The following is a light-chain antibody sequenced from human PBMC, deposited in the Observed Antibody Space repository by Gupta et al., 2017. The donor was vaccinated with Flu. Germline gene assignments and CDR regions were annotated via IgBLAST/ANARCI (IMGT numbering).Light chain of an antibody. J-gene: IGKJ1*01. CDR2: KGS. V-gene: IGKV2-30*01. CDR3: RQGKHWPWT. Sequence: VTLGKPASISCSASQRRGDSDGYKYLDWFQQRPGQAPRRLIYKGSKRDYGVPDRFSGSGSGTEFTLEISRGEAEDVGIYYCRQGKHWPWTFGQGTKVEIK. CDR1: QRRGDSDGYKY.